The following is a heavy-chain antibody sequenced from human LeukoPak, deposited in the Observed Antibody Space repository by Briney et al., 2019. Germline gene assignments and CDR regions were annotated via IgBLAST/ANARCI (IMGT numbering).Heavy chain of an antibody. J-gene: IGHJ5*02. CDR2: IYTSGST. CDR3: ARDNNSWGIAARPLYWFDP. V-gene: IGHV4-61*02. CDR1: GGSISSCSYY. Sequence: SQTLSLTCTVSGGSISSCSYYWSRIPQPAGKELVWFGRIYTSGSTNYNPSLKSRVTITVNTSKNQFSLMLSSVTAADTAVYYCARDNNSWGIAARPLYWFDPWGQGTLVTVSS. D-gene: IGHD6-6*01.